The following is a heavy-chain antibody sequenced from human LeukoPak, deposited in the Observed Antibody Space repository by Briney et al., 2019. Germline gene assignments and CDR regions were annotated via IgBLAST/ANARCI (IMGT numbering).Heavy chain of an antibody. CDR3: AKLRQLSSY. V-gene: IGHV3-21*04. Sequence: GGSLRLSCAASGFTFSGYSMNWVRQAPGKGLEWVSSISSSSSYIYYADSVKGRFTISRDNSKNTLYLQMNSLRAEDTAVYYCAKLRQLSSYWGQGTLVTVSS. CDR1: GFTFSGYS. J-gene: IGHJ4*02. D-gene: IGHD1-1*01. CDR2: ISSSSSYI.